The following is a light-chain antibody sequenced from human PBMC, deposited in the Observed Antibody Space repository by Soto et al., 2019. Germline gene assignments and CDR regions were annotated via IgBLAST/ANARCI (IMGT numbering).Light chain of an antibody. CDR3: QQYNSYSLT. Sequence: DIQMTQSPSTLSASVGDRVTITCRASQSISSWLAWYQQKPGKAPKLLIYKASSLESGVPSRFSGSGSATDFTLTISSLQPDEFATYYCQQYNSYSLTFGGGTKVEIK. V-gene: IGKV1-5*03. CDR1: QSISSW. CDR2: KAS. J-gene: IGKJ4*01.